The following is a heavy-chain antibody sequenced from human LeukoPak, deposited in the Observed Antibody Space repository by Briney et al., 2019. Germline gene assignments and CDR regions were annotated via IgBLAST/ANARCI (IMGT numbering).Heavy chain of an antibody. D-gene: IGHD1-26*01. CDR1: GFTFDDYA. CDR3: AKDEEGSGSYLTPPDY. Sequence: GGSLRLSCAASGFTFDDYAMHWVRQAPGKGLEWVSLISWDGGSTYYADSVKGRFTISRDNSKNSLYLQMNSLRAEDTALYYCAKDEEGSGSYLTPPDYWGQGTLVTVSS. J-gene: IGHJ4*02. CDR2: ISWDGGST. V-gene: IGHV3-43D*04.